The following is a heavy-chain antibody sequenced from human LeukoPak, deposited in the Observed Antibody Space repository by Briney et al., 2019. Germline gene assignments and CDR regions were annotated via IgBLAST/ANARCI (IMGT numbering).Heavy chain of an antibody. Sequence: ASVKVSYKASGYTFTSYYMHWVRQAPGQGLEWMGIINPSGGSTSYAQKFQGRVTMTRDTSTSTVYMELSSLRSEDTAVYYCARETIVVVVAATSGWFDPWGQGTLVTVSS. CDR3: ARETIVVVVAATSGWFDP. D-gene: IGHD2-15*01. J-gene: IGHJ5*02. CDR2: INPSGGST. V-gene: IGHV1-46*03. CDR1: GYTFTSYY.